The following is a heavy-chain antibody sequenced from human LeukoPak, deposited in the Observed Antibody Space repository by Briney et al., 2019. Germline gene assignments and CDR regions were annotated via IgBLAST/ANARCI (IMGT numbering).Heavy chain of an antibody. V-gene: IGHV4-4*02. CDR2: IYHSGST. D-gene: IGHD3-22*01. CDR3: ARGDNTMIVVVQ. J-gene: IGHJ4*02. CDR1: GCPINNSNW. Sequence: SGTLSPNSAVFGCPINNSNWWGWVPPPPREGVGWIGEIYHSGSTNYNPSLKSRVTISVDKSKNQFSLKLSSVTAADTAVYYCARGDNTMIVVVQWGQGTLVTVSS.